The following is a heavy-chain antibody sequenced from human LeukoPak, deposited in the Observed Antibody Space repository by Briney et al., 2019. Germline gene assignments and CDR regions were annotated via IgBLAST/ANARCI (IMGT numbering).Heavy chain of an antibody. D-gene: IGHD3-10*01. J-gene: IGHJ4*02. CDR2: VYYSGST. CDR3: ARSALDTLGTYYNPQPFEY. Sequence: ASETLSLTCTVSGGSISTYFWSWIRHPPGKGLEWIGYVYYSGSTNYNPSLKSRVTILVDTSTNHLSLKLTSVTAADTAVYYCARSALDTLGTYYNPQPFEYWGQGTLVIVSS. V-gene: IGHV4-59*01. CDR1: GGSISTYF.